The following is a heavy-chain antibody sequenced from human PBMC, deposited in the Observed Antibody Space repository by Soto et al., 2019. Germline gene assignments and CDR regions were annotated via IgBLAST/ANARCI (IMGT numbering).Heavy chain of an antibody. CDR1: GGTFSSYT. CDR3: ARDAGDGYNSGYFDH. D-gene: IGHD5-12*01. CDR2: IVPILGIA. J-gene: IGHJ4*02. V-gene: IGHV1-69*08. Sequence: QVQLVQSGAEVKKPGSSVKVSCKASGGTFSSYTISWVRQAPGQGLEWMGRIVPILGIANYAQKFQGRVTITADKSTSTAYMELSSLRSEDTAVYYCARDAGDGYNSGYFDHWGQGTLVTVSS.